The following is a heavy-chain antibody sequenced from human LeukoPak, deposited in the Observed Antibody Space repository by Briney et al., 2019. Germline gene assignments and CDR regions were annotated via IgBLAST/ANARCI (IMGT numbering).Heavy chain of an antibody. CDR3: ARTGSGYCSGGSCLTNYYYYYGMDV. V-gene: IGHV3-33*01. J-gene: IGHJ6*02. D-gene: IGHD2-15*01. CDR1: GFTFSSYG. Sequence: GGSLRLSCAASGFTFSSYGMHWVGQAPGKGLEWVAVIWYDGSNKYYADSVKGRFTISRDNSKNTLYLQMNSLRAEDTAVYYCARTGSGYCSGGSCLTNYYYYYGMDVWGQGTTVTVSS. CDR2: IWYDGSNK.